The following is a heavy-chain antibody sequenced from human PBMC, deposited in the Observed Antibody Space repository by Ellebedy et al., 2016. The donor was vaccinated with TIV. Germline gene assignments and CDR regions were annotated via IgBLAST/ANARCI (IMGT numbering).Heavy chain of an antibody. CDR1: GGSISSGGYY. CDR3: ARDRSFFAGDSGGYTH. CDR2: IYYSGST. V-gene: IGHV4-31*03. J-gene: IGHJ4*02. Sequence: SETLSLXCTVSGGSISSGGYYWSWIRQHPGKGLEWIGYIYYSGSTYYNPSLKSRVTISVDTSKNQFSLKLSSVTAADTAVYYCARDRSFFAGDSGGYTHWGQGTLVTVSS. D-gene: IGHD3-22*01.